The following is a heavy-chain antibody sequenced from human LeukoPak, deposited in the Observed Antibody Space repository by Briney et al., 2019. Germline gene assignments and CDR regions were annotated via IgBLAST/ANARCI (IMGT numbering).Heavy chain of an antibody. V-gene: IGHV3-7*01. CDR2: IKQDGSEK. CDR1: GFTFSSYW. CDR3: ARDGLGYGYYYFDY. D-gene: IGHD5-18*01. Sequence: GGSLRLSCAASGFTFSSYWMSWVRQAPGKGLEWVANIKQDGSEKYYVDSVKGRFTISRDNAKNSLYLQMNSLRAEDTAVYYCARDGLGYGYYYFDYWGQGTLVTVSS. J-gene: IGHJ4*02.